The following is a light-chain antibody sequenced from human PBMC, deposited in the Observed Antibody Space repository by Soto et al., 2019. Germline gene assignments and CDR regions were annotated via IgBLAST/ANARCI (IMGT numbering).Light chain of an antibody. CDR2: KAS. J-gene: IGKJ1*01. CDR3: QQYNSYSWT. V-gene: IGKV1-5*03. Sequence: DIQMTQSPSTLSASLGDRVTITCRASQSISSWLAWYQQKPGKAPKLLIYKASSLESGVPSRFSGSGSGTELTLTISSLQPDDFATYYCQQYNSYSWTFGQGTKVDI. CDR1: QSISSW.